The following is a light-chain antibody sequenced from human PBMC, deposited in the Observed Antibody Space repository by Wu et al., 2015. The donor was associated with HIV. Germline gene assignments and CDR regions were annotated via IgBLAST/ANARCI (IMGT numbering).Light chain of an antibody. CDR3: QQYNDWPET. Sequence: EIVMTQSPATLSLSPGERATLSCRASQSVSGSLAWYQQKPGQAPRLLIYGASTRAAGIPARFSGSGSGTEFTLTINSLQSADFAVYYCQQYNDWPETFGQGTKVEVK. V-gene: IGKV3-15*01. CDR2: GAS. J-gene: IGKJ1*01. CDR1: QSVSGS.